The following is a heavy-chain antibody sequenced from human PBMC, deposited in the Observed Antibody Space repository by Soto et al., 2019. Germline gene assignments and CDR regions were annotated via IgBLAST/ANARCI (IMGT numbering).Heavy chain of an antibody. CDR2: IYPGDSET. D-gene: IGHD2-2*01. CDR3: ALNTCYRGCMENWYDT. J-gene: IGHJ5*02. Sequence: PGESLKISCKGPGFGFTNYWIGWVRQMPGKGLEWMGIIYPGDSETRYSPSLQGQVTISADKSISTAYLQWNSLQASDTALYYCALNTCYRGCMENWYDTWGQGTLVTVSS. V-gene: IGHV5-51*01. CDR1: GFGFTNYW.